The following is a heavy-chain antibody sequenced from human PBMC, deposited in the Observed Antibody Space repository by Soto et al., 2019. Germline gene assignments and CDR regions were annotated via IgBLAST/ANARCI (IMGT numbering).Heavy chain of an antibody. CDR3: ARAQDANND. CDR2: IYHSGST. D-gene: IGHD1-1*01. J-gene: IGHJ4*02. CDR1: GGSISSGGYS. V-gene: IGHV4-30-2*01. Sequence: QVQLQESGSGLVKPSQTLSLTCAVSGGSISSGGYSWSWIRQPPGKGLEWIGYIYHSGSTYYNPSLKTRVTISIDTSKNPSSLKRNSETAADTAVYYCARAQDANNDGGQGTLVTVPS.